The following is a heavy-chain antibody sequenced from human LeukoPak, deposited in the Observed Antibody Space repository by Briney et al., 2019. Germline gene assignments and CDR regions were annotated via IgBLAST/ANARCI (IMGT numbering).Heavy chain of an antibody. CDR1: GYTFTGYY. CDR3: ARDVISPSVTPWIQLWYVAY. Sequence: GASVKVSCKASGYTFTGYYMHWVRQAPGQGLEWMGRINPNSGGTNYAQKFQGRVTMTRDTSISTAYMELSRLRSDDTAVYYCARDVISPSVTPWIQLWYVAYWGQGTLVTVSS. CDR2: INPNSGGT. D-gene: IGHD5-18*01. J-gene: IGHJ4*02. V-gene: IGHV1-2*06.